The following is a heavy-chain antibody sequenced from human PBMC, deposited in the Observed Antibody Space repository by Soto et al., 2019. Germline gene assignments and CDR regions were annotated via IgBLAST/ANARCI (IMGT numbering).Heavy chain of an antibody. Sequence: GGSMRLSSTAAGFNFISYSMNWVRQKTGKGLEWVSSISSSSSYIYYADSVKGRFTISRDNAKNSLYLQMNSLRAEDTAVYYCARDGSIFGVGGDAFDIWGQGTMVTVSS. CDR3: ARDGSIFGVGGDAFDI. CDR1: GFNFISYS. D-gene: IGHD3-3*01. V-gene: IGHV3-21*01. J-gene: IGHJ3*02. CDR2: ISSSSSYI.